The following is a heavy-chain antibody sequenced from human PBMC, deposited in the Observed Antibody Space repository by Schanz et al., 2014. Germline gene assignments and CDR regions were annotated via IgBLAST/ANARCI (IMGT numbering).Heavy chain of an antibody. V-gene: IGHV4-61*02. CDR2: ISTSGST. Sequence: QVQLQESGPGLVKPSQTLSLTCAVSGGSISSGGYSWNWIRQPPGKGLEWIGRISTSGSTNYNPSLRSRVSMSMGTSKTPFSLRLSSLTAADTAVYYCATWRGDDSGGHGQFDYWGQGTLVTVSS. J-gene: IGHJ4*02. D-gene: IGHD3-22*01. CDR3: ATWRGDDSGGHGQFDY. CDR1: GGSISSGGYS.